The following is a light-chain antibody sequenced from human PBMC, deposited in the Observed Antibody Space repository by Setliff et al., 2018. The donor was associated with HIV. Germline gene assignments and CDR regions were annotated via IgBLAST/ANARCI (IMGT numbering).Light chain of an antibody. J-gene: IGLJ1*01. CDR3: SSYAGSYLFLYV. V-gene: IGLV2-11*01. CDR1: SSDVGDYNY. CDR2: DVN. Sequence: QSVLTQPRSVSGSPGQSVTISCTGTSSDVGDYNYVSWYQHHPGKAPKLMIYDVNQRPSGVPDRFSGSKSGNTASLTISGLQAEDEADYYCSSYAGSYLFLYVFGTGTKVTVL.